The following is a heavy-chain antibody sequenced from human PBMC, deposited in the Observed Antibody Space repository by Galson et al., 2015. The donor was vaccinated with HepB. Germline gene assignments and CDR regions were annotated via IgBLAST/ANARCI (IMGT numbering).Heavy chain of an antibody. CDR3: ARKSRWMAFDY. CDR2: INPSGGST. D-gene: IGHD5-12*01. J-gene: IGHJ4*02. V-gene: IGHV1-46*01. Sequence: SCKASGYTFTSYYMHWVRQAPGQGLEWMGIINPSGGSTSYAQKFQGRVTMTRDTSTSTVYMELSSLRSEDTAVYYCARKSRWMAFDYWGQGTLVTVSS. CDR1: GYTFTSYY.